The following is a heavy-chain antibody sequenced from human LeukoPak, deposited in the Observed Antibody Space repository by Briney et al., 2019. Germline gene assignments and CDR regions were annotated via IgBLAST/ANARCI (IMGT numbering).Heavy chain of an antibody. CDR1: GFSFSTSGVG. CDR2: IYWDDDK. V-gene: IGHV2-5*02. D-gene: IGHD6-13*01. Sequence: ESGPTLVKPTQTLTLTCTFSGFSFSTSGVGLAWIRQPPGKALEWLALIYWDDDKRYSPSLKNRLTITKDTSKNQVVLTMTNMDPVDTATYYCAHRPGSSWHFDYWGQGTLVTVSS. CDR3: AHRPGSSWHFDY. J-gene: IGHJ4*02.